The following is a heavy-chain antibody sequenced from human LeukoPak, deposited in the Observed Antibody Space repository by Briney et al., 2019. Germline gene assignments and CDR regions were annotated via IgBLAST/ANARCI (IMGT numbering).Heavy chain of an antibody. Sequence: PGGSLRLSCAASGFTVSSNYMSWVRQAPGKGLEWVSVIYSGGSTYYADSVKGGFTISRDNSKNTLYLQMNSLRAEDTAVYYCARTRSRTRYSSGWYDYWGQGTLVTVSS. D-gene: IGHD6-19*01. CDR2: IYSGGST. V-gene: IGHV3-66*01. CDR1: GFTVSSNY. J-gene: IGHJ4*02. CDR3: ARTRSRTRYSSGWYDY.